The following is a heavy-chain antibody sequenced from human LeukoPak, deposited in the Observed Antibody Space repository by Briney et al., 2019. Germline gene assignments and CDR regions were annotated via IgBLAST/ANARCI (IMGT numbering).Heavy chain of an antibody. CDR2: IYSGGST. CDR3: ARFITMVRGVIRFDAFDI. CDR1: GFTVSSNY. J-gene: IGHJ3*02. D-gene: IGHD3-10*01. V-gene: IGHV3-66*01. Sequence: GGSLRLSCAASGFTVSSNYMSWVRQAPGKGLEWVSVIYSGGSTYYADSVKGRFTISRDNSKNTLYLQMNSLRAGDTAVYYCARFITMVRGVIRFDAFDIWGQGTMVTVSS.